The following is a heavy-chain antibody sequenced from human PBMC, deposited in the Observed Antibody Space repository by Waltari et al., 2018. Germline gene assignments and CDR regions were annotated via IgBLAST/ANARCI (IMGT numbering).Heavy chain of an antibody. CDR1: GYAVNSGFY. V-gene: IGHV4-38-2*01. CDR3: SRQVLGYCTSAACRRLES. CDR2: VYHDGTT. Sequence: QVQLLESGPGLVKSSETLSLTCDVSGYAVNSGFYWGWIRQAPGGGLEWVATVYHDGTTFYNPSLKSRLSVSMDTSKNQSSLTLKSVTAADTAVYHCSRQVLGYCTSAACRRLESWGQGTLVTVSS. D-gene: IGHD2-2*03. J-gene: IGHJ4*02.